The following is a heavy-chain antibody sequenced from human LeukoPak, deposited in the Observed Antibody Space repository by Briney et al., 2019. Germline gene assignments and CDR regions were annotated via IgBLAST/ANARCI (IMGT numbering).Heavy chain of an antibody. Sequence: GGSLRLSCAASGLTGSHNYVSWVRQAPGKGLEWVSAIHTSGDTCYADSVKGRFTISRDNSKNTLYLQMNSLRAEDAAVYYCARALHTWIQLWLPLDYWGQGTLVTVSS. D-gene: IGHD5-18*01. CDR1: GLTGSHNY. CDR3: ARALHTWIQLWLPLDY. V-gene: IGHV3-66*03. CDR2: IHTSGDT. J-gene: IGHJ4*02.